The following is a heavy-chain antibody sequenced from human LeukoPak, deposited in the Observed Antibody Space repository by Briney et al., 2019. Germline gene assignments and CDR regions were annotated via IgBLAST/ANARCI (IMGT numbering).Heavy chain of an antibody. Sequence: GGSLRLSCAPSGFTYTNFAMKWVRQAPGKGLEWVADISGGGEHTFYADSVKGRFTISRDNSKDTLHLQMSILRPEDTALYYCASGPYSSSYFASWGQGTMVTVSS. CDR3: ASGPYSSSYFAS. CDR1: GFTYTNFA. D-gene: IGHD6-13*01. CDR2: ISGGGEHT. J-gene: IGHJ4*02. V-gene: IGHV3-23*01.